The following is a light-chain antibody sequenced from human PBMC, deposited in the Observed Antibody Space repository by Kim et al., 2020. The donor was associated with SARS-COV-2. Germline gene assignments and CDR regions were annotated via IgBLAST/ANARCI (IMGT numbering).Light chain of an antibody. CDR3: QQSAT. Sequence: SSRSASVGDRVTITCRASQGISSALAWYQQKPGKAPKLLIYDACSLESGVPSRFSGSGSGTDFTLTISSLQPEDFATYYCQQSATFGGGTKVDIK. CDR1: QGISSA. V-gene: IGKV1-13*02. J-gene: IGKJ4*01. CDR2: DAC.